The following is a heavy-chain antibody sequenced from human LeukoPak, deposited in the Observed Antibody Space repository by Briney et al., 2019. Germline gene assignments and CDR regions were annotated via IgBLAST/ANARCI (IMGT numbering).Heavy chain of an antibody. J-gene: IGHJ4*02. CDR3: ASGYQIVY. D-gene: IGHD2/OR15-2a*01. CDR2: IYYGGTT. CDR1: GGSLSNYY. V-gene: IGHV4-59*01. Sequence: SETLSLTCTVSGGSLSNYYWSWIRQPPGKGLEWIGYIYYGGTTDYNPSLKSRVTISVDTSKNQFSLTVSSVTAADTAVYYCASGYQIVYWGQGTLVSVSS.